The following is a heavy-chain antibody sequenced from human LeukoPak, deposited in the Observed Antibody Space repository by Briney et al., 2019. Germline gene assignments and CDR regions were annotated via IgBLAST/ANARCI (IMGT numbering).Heavy chain of an antibody. CDR2: ISYDGSNK. CDR1: GFTFRSYW. CDR3: AKSYGDYVYYYYYGMDV. J-gene: IGHJ6*02. Sequence: PGGSLRLSCAASGFTFRSYWMSWVRQAPGKGLEWVAVISYDGSNKYYADSVKGRFTISRDNSKNTLYLQMNSLRAEDTAVYYCAKSYGDYVYYYYYGMDVWGQGTTVTVSS. V-gene: IGHV3-30*18. D-gene: IGHD4-17*01.